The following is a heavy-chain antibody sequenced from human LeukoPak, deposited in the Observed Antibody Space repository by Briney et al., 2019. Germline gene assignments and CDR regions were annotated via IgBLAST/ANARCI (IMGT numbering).Heavy chain of an antibody. CDR1: GFTFSNYW. CDR3: ARDYGSLGDY. D-gene: IGHD1-26*01. CDR2: IDSHGGNI. Sequence: PGGSLRLSCTASGFTFSNYWMHWVRQAPGKGLVWVSRIDSHGGNINYGDSVKGRFTISRDNAKNTLYLQMNSLRAEDTAVYYSARDYGSLGDYWGQGILVTVSS. J-gene: IGHJ4*02. V-gene: IGHV3-74*01.